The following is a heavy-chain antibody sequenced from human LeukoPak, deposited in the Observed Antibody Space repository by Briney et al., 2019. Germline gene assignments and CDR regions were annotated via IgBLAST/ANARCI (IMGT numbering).Heavy chain of an antibody. D-gene: IGHD3-3*01. CDR3: ARYDSRGSASTKFDY. CDR1: GYSLGKNYY. J-gene: IGHJ4*02. CDR2: IYGRAST. V-gene: IGHV4-38-2*01. Sequence: PSETLSLTCAVSGYSLGKNYYWGWIRQSPGKGLEWVGGIYGRASTSYNPSLMNRVTMSVHTSKNHFSLQLTSVTAADTAAYYCARYDSRGSASTKFDYWGPGIQVTVSS.